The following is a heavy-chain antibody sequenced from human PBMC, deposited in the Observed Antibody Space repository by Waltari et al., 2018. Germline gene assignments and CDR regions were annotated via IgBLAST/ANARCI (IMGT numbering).Heavy chain of an antibody. CDR3: ARGGTYWVDY. CDR2: ISPDGSEK. Sequence: EVQLVQSGGDLVRPGGSLRLACSASGFPFSNSWMSWVRKAPGKGLEWMAYISPDGSEKYYVDSVKGRFTISRDNAENSLYLQMTSLRAEDTAVYYCARGGTYWVDYWGQGALVTVSS. D-gene: IGHD1-26*01. J-gene: IGHJ4*02. CDR1: GFPFSNSW. V-gene: IGHV3-7*01.